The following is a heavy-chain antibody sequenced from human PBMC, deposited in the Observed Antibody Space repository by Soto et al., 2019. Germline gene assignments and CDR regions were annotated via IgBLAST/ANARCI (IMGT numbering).Heavy chain of an antibody. D-gene: IGHD3-10*01. Sequence: PLETLSLTCTVSGGSISSYYWSWIRQPPGKGLEWIGYIYYSGSTNYNPSLKSRVTISVDTSKNQFSLKLSSVTAADTAVYYCARTASLNGGFGYWGQGTLVTVSS. J-gene: IGHJ4*02. CDR2: IYYSGST. CDR3: ARTASLNGGFGY. CDR1: GGSISSYY. V-gene: IGHV4-59*12.